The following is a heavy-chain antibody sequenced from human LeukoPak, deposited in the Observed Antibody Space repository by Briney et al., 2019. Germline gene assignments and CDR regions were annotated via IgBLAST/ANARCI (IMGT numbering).Heavy chain of an antibody. CDR1: GFTFSSYA. J-gene: IGHJ4*02. CDR3: AKNGGSQCYSHLDS. CDR2: TSGSGGST. Sequence: GGSLRLSCAASGFTFSSYAMSWVRQAPGKGLEWFSGTSGSGGSTYYAGSVKGRFTISRDNSKNTLYLQMNSLRVEDTAVYYCAKNGGSQCYSHLDSWGQGTLVTVSS. D-gene: IGHD2-15*01. V-gene: IGHV3-23*01.